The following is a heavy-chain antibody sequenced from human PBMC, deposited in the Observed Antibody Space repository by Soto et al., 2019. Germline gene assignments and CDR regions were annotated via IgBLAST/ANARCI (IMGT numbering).Heavy chain of an antibody. CDR3: ARGKSGSYDNYYYYGMDV. J-gene: IGHJ6*02. CDR2: TYYRSKWYN. CDR1: GDSVSSNSAA. V-gene: IGHV6-1*01. Sequence: KRSQTLSLTCAISGDSVSSNSAAWNWIRQSPSRGLEWLGRTYYRSKWYNDYAVSVKSRITINPDTSKNQFSLQLNSVTPEDTAVYYCARGKSGSYDNYYYYGMDVWGQGTTVTVSS. D-gene: IGHD1-26*01.